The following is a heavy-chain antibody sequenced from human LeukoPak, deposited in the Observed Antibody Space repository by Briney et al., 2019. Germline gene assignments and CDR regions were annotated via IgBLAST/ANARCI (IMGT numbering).Heavy chain of an antibody. CDR2: ISSSGSTI. V-gene: IGHV3-11*04. CDR1: GFTFSDYY. CDR3: ARGEVVVVVAATDDAFEI. J-gene: IGHJ3*02. D-gene: IGHD2-15*01. Sequence: GGSLRLSCAASGFTFSDYYMSWIRQAPGKGLEWVSYISSSGSTIYYADSVKGRFTISRDNAKNSLYLQMNSLRAEDTAVYYCARGEVVVVVAATDDAFEIWGQGTMVTVSS.